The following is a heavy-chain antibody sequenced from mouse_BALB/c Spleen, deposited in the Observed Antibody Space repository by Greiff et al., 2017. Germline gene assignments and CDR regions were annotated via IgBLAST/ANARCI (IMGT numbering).Heavy chain of an antibody. J-gene: IGHJ4*01. D-gene: IGHD2-1*01. V-gene: IGHV5-17*02. Sequence: EVQLVESGGGLVQPGGSRKLSCAASGFTFSSFGMHWVRQAPEKGLEWVAYISSGSSTSYYADTVKGRFTISRDNTKNTLFLQMTSLRSEDTAMYYCARSPYGNYNYYAMDYWGQGTSVTVSS. CDR3: ARSPYGNYNYYAMDY. CDR2: ISSGSSTS. CDR1: GFTFSSFG.